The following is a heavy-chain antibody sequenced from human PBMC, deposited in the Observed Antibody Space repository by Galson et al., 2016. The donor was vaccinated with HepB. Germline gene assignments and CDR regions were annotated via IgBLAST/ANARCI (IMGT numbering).Heavy chain of an antibody. Sequence: SVKVSCKASGYPSSGYTFINYAISWVRQAPGQGLEWMGWINPYNGNTNYAQKVQGRVTMTTDTSTSTAYMELRSLRSDDTAVYFCARGAHSYCTRTSCPSDYFYYMDVWGNGTTDTVAS. CDR2: INPYNGNT. J-gene: IGHJ6*03. CDR3: ARGAHSYCTRTSCPSDYFYYMDV. D-gene: IGHD2-2*01. V-gene: IGHV1-18*04. CDR1: GYTFINYA.